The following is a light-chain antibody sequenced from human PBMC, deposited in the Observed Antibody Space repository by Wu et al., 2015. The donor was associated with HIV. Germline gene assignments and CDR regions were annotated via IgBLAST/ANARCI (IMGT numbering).Light chain of an antibody. J-gene: IGKJ2*01. Sequence: EIVLTQSPGTLSLSPGERATLSCRASQSVSGSQLAWYQQKPGQAPRLLFNGASKRATGIPDRFSGSGSGTDFTLTISRLGPEDFAVYYCQQYTTSPFNFGQGTKLEIK. CDR3: QQYTTSPFN. CDR1: QSVSGSQ. CDR2: GAS. V-gene: IGKV3-20*01.